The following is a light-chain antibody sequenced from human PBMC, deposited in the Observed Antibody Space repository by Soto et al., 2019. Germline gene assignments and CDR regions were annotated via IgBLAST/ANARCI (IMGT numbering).Light chain of an antibody. CDR2: AAS. Sequence: DIQMTQSPSSVSASVGDRVTITCRATQGISSWLAWYQQKPGEAPKLLIHAASSLQSGVPSRFSGSGSGTDFTLIISSLQPEDFATYYCQQTISVPFSFGGGTKVEIK. J-gene: IGKJ4*01. CDR1: QGISSW. V-gene: IGKV1-12*01. CDR3: QQTISVPFS.